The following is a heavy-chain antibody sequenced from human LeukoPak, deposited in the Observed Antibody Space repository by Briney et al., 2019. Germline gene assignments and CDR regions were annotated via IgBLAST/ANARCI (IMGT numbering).Heavy chain of an antibody. J-gene: IGHJ1*01. V-gene: IGHV3-7*03. CDR2: IKQDGSEK. Sequence: GGSLRLSCAASGFTFNNYWMSWVRQAPGKGLEWVANIKQDGSEKYYVDSVKGRFTISRDNAKNSLYLQMNSLRAEDTALYYCARAEVDYDGSAYITAEYFQHWGQGTLVTVSS. CDR1: GFTFNNYW. CDR3: ARAEVDYDGSAYITAEYFQH. D-gene: IGHD3-22*01.